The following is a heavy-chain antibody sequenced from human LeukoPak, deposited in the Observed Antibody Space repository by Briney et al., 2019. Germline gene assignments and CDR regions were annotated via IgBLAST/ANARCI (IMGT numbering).Heavy chain of an antibody. Sequence: SETLSLTCAVYGGSFSGYYWSWIRQPPGKGLEWIGEINHSGSTTYNPSLKSRVTISVDTSKNQFSLKLNSVTAADTAVYYCARGDPHSWYRYYYMDVWGKGTTVTVSS. V-gene: IGHV4-34*01. J-gene: IGHJ6*03. D-gene: IGHD6-13*01. CDR1: GGSFSGYY. CDR2: INHSGST. CDR3: ARGDPHSWYRYYYMDV.